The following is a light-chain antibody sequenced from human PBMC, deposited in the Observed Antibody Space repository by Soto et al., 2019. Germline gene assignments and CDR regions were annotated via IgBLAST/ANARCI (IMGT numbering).Light chain of an antibody. V-gene: IGKV3-15*01. CDR2: GAS. CDR1: QSVNSN. Sequence: EIVMTQSPATLSVSPGERATLSCRASQSVNSNLAWYQQKPGLAPRLLIYGASTRATGIPARFSGSGSGTEFTLTISSLQSEDFALYYCQQYNNWPPLTFGGGTKVEIK. CDR3: QQYNNWPPLT. J-gene: IGKJ4*01.